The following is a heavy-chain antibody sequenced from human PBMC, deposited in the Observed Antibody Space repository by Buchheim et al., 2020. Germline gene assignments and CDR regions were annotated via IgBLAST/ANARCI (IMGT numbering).Heavy chain of an antibody. Sequence: QVQLVQSGAEVKKPGASVKVSCKASGYTFTGYYIHWVRQAPGQGLEWVGWINPYSGATNYAQKFQDWVTMTRETSISTAYMELSRLTSDDTAMYYCARGEMYYYGANHFDYWGQGTL. J-gene: IGHJ4*02. D-gene: IGHD3-10*01. V-gene: IGHV1-2*04. CDR3: ARGEMYYYGANHFDY. CDR1: GYTFTGYY. CDR2: INPYSGAT.